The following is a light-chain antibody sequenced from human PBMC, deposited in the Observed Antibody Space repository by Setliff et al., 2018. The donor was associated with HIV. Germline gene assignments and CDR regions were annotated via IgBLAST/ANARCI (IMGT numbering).Light chain of an antibody. CDR2: EVR. CDR3: SSYAITNTLP. Sequence: QSVLTQPASVSGSPGQAIIISCTGTSSDVGGYNHVSWYQQHPGKAPKLIIYEVRNRPSGVSSRFSGSKSGNTASLTISGLQADDEAEYYCSSYAITNTLPFGTGTKVTVL. V-gene: IGLV2-14*01. CDR1: SSDVGGYNH. J-gene: IGLJ1*01.